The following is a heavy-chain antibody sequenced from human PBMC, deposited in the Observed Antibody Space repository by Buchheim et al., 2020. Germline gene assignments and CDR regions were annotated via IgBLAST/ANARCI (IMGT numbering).Heavy chain of an antibody. CDR1: GGSINRGGYY. CDR2: IYYTGAT. Sequence: QMQLQESGPGLVKPLQTLSLTCTVSGGSINRGGYYWSWIRQHSVRGLEWIGYIYYTGATYYSTSLKSRVSISVDMSKNQFSLRANSVTAADTAVYFCARDGYNNFGEYFAMDVWGQGT. V-gene: IGHV4-31*03. CDR3: ARDGYNNFGEYFAMDV. J-gene: IGHJ6*02. D-gene: IGHD4-11*01.